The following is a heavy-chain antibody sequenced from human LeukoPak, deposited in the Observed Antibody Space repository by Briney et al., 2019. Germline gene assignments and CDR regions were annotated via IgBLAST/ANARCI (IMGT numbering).Heavy chain of an antibody. J-gene: IGHJ4*02. CDR2: INAGNGNT. D-gene: IGHD2-21*02. Sequence: GASVTVSCTASGYTFTSYAMHWVRQAPGQRLEWMGWINAGNGNTKYSQKFQGRVTITRDTSASTAYMELSRLRSEDTAVYYCASTWYCGGDCYLYYFDYWGQGTLVTVSS. V-gene: IGHV1-3*01. CDR1: GYTFTSYA. CDR3: ASTWYCGGDCYLYYFDY.